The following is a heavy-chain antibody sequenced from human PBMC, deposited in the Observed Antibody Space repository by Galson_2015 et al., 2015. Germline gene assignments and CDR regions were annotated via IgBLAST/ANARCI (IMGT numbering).Heavy chain of an antibody. CDR1: GFTFSSYS. J-gene: IGHJ6*03. D-gene: IGHD1-1*01. CDR2: ISSSSSYI. Sequence: SLRLSCAASGFTFSSYSMNWVRQAPGKGLEWVSSISSSSSYIYYADSVKGRFTISRDNAKNSLYLQMNSLRAEDTAVYYCARDLGTGDYYYMDVWGKGTTVTVSS. CDR3: ARDLGTGDYYYMDV. V-gene: IGHV3-21*01.